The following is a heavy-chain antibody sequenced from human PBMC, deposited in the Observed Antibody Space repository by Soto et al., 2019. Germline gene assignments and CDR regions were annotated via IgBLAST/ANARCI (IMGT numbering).Heavy chain of an antibody. V-gene: IGHV4-59*01. CDR1: GGSISSYY. D-gene: IGHD4-4*01. CDR3: ARGTFDYRSYGDFDY. J-gene: IGHJ4*02. CDR2: IYYSAST. Sequence: NPSETLSLTCTVSGGSISSYYWSCIRQPPGKGLEWIGYIYYSASTNYNPSLKSRVTISVDTSKNHFSLKLSSVTAADTAVYYSARGTFDYRSYGDFDYWGQGTLVTVSS.